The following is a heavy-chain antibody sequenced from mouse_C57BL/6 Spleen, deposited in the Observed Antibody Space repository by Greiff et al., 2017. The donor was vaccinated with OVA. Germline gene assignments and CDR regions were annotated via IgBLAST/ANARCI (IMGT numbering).Heavy chain of an antibody. Sequence: EVQLQQSGPELVKPGASVKISCKASGYSFTGYYMNWVKQSPEKSLEWIGEINPSTGGTTYNQKFKAKATLTVDKSSSTAYMQLKSLTSEDSAVYYCATITTVVAPYYAMYYWGQGTSVTVSS. D-gene: IGHD1-1*01. CDR1: GYSFTGYY. V-gene: IGHV1-42*01. CDR2: INPSTGGT. CDR3: ATITTVVAPYYAMYY. J-gene: IGHJ4*01.